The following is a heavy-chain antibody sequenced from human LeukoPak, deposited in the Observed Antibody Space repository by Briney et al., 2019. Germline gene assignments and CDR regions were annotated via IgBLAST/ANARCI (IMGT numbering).Heavy chain of an antibody. CDR2: INPSGAST. J-gene: IGHJ5*02. CDR1: GYTFTSYS. CDR3: ARVAAAGFAYDKFDP. Sequence: ASVKVSCKASGYTFTSYSISWVRQAPGQGLEWMGIINPSGASTNYAQKFQGRVNMTRDTSTNTVYMELGSLRSEDTAVYYCARVAAAGFAYDKFDPWGQGTLVTVSS. V-gene: IGHV1-46*01. D-gene: IGHD6-13*01.